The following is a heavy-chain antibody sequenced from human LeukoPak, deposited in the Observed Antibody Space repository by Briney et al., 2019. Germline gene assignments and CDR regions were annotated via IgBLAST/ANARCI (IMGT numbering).Heavy chain of an antibody. Sequence: GGSLRLSCAASGFTFSSYAMSWVRQAPGKGLEWVSAISGSGGSTYYADSVKGRFTISRDNTKNTLYLQMNSLRAEDTAVYYCAKSTIVVVITPLDYWGQGTLVTVSS. V-gene: IGHV3-23*01. CDR2: ISGSGGST. D-gene: IGHD3-22*01. CDR1: GFTFSSYA. CDR3: AKSTIVVVITPLDY. J-gene: IGHJ4*02.